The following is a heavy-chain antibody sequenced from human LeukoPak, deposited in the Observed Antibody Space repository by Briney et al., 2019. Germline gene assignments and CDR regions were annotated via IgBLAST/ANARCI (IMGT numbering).Heavy chain of an antibody. V-gene: IGHV3-74*01. J-gene: IGHJ4*02. CDR1: GFTFTNYW. CDR2: IDSDESGT. CDR3: TTVFEK. D-gene: IGHD4-17*01. Sequence: GGSLKLSCAASGFTFTNYWMHWVRQAPGKGLVWVSRIDSDESGTSYADSVKGRFTISRDNAKNTVYLQMNSLRDEDTAVYYCTTVFEKWGQGTLVTVSS.